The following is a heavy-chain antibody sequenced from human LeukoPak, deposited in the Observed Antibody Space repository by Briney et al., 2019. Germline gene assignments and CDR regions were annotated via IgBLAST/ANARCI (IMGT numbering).Heavy chain of an antibody. CDR1: GFTVSSNY. J-gene: IGHJ4*02. CDR2: IYSGGST. Sequence: TGGSLRLSCAASGFTVSSNYMSWVRQAPGKGLEWVSVIYSGGSTYYADSVKGRFTISRDNSKNTLYLQMNSLRAEDTAVYYCAKDRAYYSDSSGYYLVRAYDYWGQGTLVTVSS. V-gene: IGHV3-53*01. CDR3: AKDRAYYSDSSGYYLVRAYDY. D-gene: IGHD3-22*01.